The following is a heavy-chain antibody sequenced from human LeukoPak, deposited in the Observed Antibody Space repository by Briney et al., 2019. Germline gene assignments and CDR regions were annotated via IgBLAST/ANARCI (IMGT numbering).Heavy chain of an antibody. D-gene: IGHD5-18*01. CDR2: IIPILGIA. V-gene: IGHV1-69*04. Sequence: EASVKVSCKASGGTFSSYATSWVRQAPGLGLEWMGRIIPILGIANYAQKFQGRVTITADKSTSTAYMELSSLRSEDTAVYYCATGVFRYSYGYDWGQGTLVTVSS. CDR3: ATGVFRYSYGYD. J-gene: IGHJ4*02. CDR1: GGTFSSYA.